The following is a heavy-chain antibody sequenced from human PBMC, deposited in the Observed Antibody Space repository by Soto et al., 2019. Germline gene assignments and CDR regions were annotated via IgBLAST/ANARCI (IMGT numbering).Heavy chain of an antibody. J-gene: IGHJ5*01. CDR1: GFTFSSYN. D-gene: IGHD7-27*01. Sequence: GGSLRLSCAASGFTFSSYNMIWVRQAPGKGLEWVSSISYSSTYIYYADSVKGRFTISRDNAKNSLYLQMNSLRAEDTAVYYCARDQSKNWGWDSWGQGTLVTVSS. CDR3: ARDQSKNWGWDS. CDR2: ISYSSTYI. V-gene: IGHV3-21*06.